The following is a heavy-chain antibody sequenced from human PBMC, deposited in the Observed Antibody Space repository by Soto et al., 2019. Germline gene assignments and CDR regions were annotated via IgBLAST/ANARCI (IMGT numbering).Heavy chain of an antibody. Sequence: ASVKVSCQASGYAFTSYGITWVRQAPGQGLEWMGWISAYNGNTIYAQKLQGRVTMTTDTSTSTAYMELSLTSVTAADTAVYYCAREYTYGSNFFDCWGQGALVTVSS. V-gene: IGHV1-18*01. D-gene: IGHD2-2*02. J-gene: IGHJ4*02. CDR1: GYAFTSYG. CDR2: ISAYNGNT. CDR3: AREYTYGSNFFDC.